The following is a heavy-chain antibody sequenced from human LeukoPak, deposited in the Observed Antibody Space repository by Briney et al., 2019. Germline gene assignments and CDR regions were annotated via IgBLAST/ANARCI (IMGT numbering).Heavy chain of an antibody. CDR3: ARAYSSSWYFNWFDP. V-gene: IGHV4-59*08. Sequence: SETLSLTCTVSGGSISSYYWSWIRQPPGKGLEWIGYIYYSGSTNYNPSLKSRVTISVDTSKSQFSLKLSSVTAADTAVYFCARAYSSSWYFNWFDPWGQGTLVTVSS. CDR1: GGSISSYY. CDR2: IYYSGST. J-gene: IGHJ5*02. D-gene: IGHD6-13*01.